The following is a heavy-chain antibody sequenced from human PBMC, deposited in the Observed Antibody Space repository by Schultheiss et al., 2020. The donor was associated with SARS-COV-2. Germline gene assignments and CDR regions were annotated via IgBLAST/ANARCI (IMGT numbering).Heavy chain of an antibody. CDR3: ARERLMDVWGNDRYYDY. J-gene: IGHJ4*02. CDR2: IYYSGST. D-gene: IGHD3-16*02. V-gene: IGHV4-59*01. Sequence: SETLSLTCTVSGGSISSYYWSWLRQSPGKGLEWIGYIYYSGSTNYNPSLKSRVTISVDTSKNQFSLNLTSVTAADTAMYYCARERLMDVWGNDRYYDYWGQGILVTVSS. CDR1: GGSISSYY.